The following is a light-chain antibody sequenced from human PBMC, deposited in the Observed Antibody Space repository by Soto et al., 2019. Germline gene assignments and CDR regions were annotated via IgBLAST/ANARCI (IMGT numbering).Light chain of an antibody. CDR1: QGISSY. V-gene: IGKV1-9*01. CDR3: QQLNSYPWT. J-gene: IGKJ1*01. Sequence: IPLTQSPSSLSASVGARVTITCRASQGISSYLAWYQQKPGKAPKLLIYAASTLQSGVPSRFSGSGSGTDFTLTISSLQPEDFATYYCQQLNSYPWTFGQGTKVEIK. CDR2: AAS.